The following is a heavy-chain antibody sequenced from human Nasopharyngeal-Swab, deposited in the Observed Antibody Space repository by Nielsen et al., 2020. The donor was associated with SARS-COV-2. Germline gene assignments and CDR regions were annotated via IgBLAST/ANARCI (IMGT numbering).Heavy chain of an antibody. D-gene: IGHD3-10*01. CDR1: GFTFSSYA. J-gene: IGHJ5*02. CDR3: AKDMEGDAGWFDP. V-gene: IGHV3-30-3*01. Sequence: GESLKISCAASGFTFSSYAMHWVRQAPGKGLEWVAVISYDGSNKYYADSVKGRFTISRDNAKNSLYLQMNSLRAEDTALYYCAKDMEGDAGWFDPWGQGTLVTVSS. CDR2: ISYDGSNK.